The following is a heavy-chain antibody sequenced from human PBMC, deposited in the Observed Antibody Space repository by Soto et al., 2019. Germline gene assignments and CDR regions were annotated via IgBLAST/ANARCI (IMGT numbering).Heavy chain of an antibody. CDR1: GYTFTSYY. CDR3: AGGGGIVVVTAPYDP. CDR2: INPSGGYT. D-gene: IGHD2-21*02. V-gene: IGHV1-46*03. J-gene: IGHJ5*02. Sequence: QVQLVQSGAEVKKPGASVKVSCKASGYTFTSYYMNWVRQAPGQGLEWLGVINPSGGYTTYGQRSLVRCPRTSDTSTSTGHMELGSLTFGDTAVYYCAGGGGIVVVTAPYDPWGQGTLVTVSS.